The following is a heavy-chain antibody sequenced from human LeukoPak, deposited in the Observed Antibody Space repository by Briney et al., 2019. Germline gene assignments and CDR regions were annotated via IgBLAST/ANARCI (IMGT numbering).Heavy chain of an antibody. D-gene: IGHD3-22*01. V-gene: IGHV4-34*01. J-gene: IGHJ5*02. CDR1: GGSFSGYY. CDR2: INHSGST. CDR3: ARGHYYDSSGYSNWFDP. Sequence: SETLSLTCAVYGGSFSGYYWSWIRQPPGKGLEWIGEINHSGSTNYNPSLKSRVPISVDTSKNQFSLKLSSVTAADTAVYYCARGHYYDSSGYSNWFDPWGQGTLVTVSS.